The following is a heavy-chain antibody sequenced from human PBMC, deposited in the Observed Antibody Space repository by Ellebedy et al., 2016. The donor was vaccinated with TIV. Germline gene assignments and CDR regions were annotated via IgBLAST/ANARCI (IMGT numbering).Heavy chain of an antibody. CDR1: GFTFSDYY. Sequence: GESLKISXAASGFTFSDYYMSWIRQAPGKGLEWVSYISSSSSYTNYADSVKGRITISRDNAKNSLYLQMNSLRAEDTAVYYCARDGDYDAFDIWGQGTMVTVSS. CDR3: ARDGDYDAFDI. D-gene: IGHD4-17*01. CDR2: ISSSSSYT. J-gene: IGHJ3*02. V-gene: IGHV3-11*05.